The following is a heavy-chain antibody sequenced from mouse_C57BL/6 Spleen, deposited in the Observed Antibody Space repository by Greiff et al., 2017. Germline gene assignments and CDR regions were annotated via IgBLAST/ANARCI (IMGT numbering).Heavy chain of an antibody. J-gene: IGHJ2*01. V-gene: IGHV1-22*01. Sequence: VQLKESGPELVKPGASVKMSCKASGYTFTDYNMHWVKQSHGKSLEWIGYINPNNGGTSYNQKFKGKATLTVNKSSSTAYMELRSLTSEDSAVYYCARRHYYGSSYFDYWGQGTTLTVSS. CDR1: GYTFTDYN. CDR3: ARRHYYGSSYFDY. D-gene: IGHD1-1*01. CDR2: INPNNGGT.